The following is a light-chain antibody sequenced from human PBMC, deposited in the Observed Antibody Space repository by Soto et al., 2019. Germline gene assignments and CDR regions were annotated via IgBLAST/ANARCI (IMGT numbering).Light chain of an antibody. CDR3: QSHDGINVI. Sequence: NFMLTQPHSVSESPGKTVTISCTRSSGGIASSYVQWYQQRPGSAPTTVIYENNQRLSGVPDRFSGSIDSSSNSASLTISGLRTEDEADYYCQSHDGINVIFGGETKVTVL. CDR2: ENN. V-gene: IGLV6-57*04. CDR1: SGGIASSY. J-gene: IGLJ2*01.